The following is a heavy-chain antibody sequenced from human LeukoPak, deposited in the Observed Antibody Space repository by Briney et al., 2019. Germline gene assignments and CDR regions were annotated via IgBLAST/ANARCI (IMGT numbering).Heavy chain of an antibody. CDR1: GFTFSSYA. Sequence: PGGSLRLSCAASGFTFSSYAMSWVRQAPGKGLEWVSAISGSGGSTYYADSVKGRFTISRDNSKNTLYLQMDSLRAEDTAVYYCAKDRVAAAGSAIGGNWGQGTLVTVSS. CDR2: ISGSGGST. D-gene: IGHD6-13*01. V-gene: IGHV3-23*01. J-gene: IGHJ4*02. CDR3: AKDRVAAAGSAIGGN.